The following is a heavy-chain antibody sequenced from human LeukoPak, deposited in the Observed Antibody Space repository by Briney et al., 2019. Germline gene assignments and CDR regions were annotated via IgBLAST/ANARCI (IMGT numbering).Heavy chain of an antibody. V-gene: IGHV3-23*01. D-gene: IGHD6-19*01. Sequence: GGSLRLSCAASGFTFSNYAMTWVRQGAGKGLEWVSGISGSGDTTYYADSEKGRFTTSRDNFRNTPYLQMNSLTVADTAVYFCARESFKAVAGYLDYWGQGILVTVSS. CDR3: ARESFKAVAGYLDY. J-gene: IGHJ4*02. CDR1: GFTFSNYA. CDR2: ISGSGDTT.